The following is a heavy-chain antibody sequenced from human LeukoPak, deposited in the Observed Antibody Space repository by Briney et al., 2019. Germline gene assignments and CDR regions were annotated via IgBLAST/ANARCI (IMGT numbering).Heavy chain of an antibody. D-gene: IGHD3-22*01. Sequence: PGRSLRLSCAASGFTFDGYAMHWVRQAPGKGLEWVSGISYNSGSIGYADSVKGRFTISRDNAKNSLYLQMNSLRAEETALYYCAKAGYYDSSGYPSLHAFDIWGQGTMVTVSS. V-gene: IGHV3-9*01. CDR1: GFTFDGYA. J-gene: IGHJ3*02. CDR3: AKAGYYDSSGYPSLHAFDI. CDR2: ISYNSGSI.